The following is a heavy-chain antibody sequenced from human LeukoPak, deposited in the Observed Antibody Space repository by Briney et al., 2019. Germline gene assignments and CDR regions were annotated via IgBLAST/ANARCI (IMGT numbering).Heavy chain of an antibody. CDR3: ARDAGRYCSSTSCFNWFDP. CDR1: GFTVSSNY. V-gene: IGHV3-66*01. Sequence: PGGSLRLSCAASGFTVSSNYMSWVRQAPGKGLEWVSAIYTGGSTYYAGSVKGRFTISRDNSKNTLYLQMNSLRAEDTAVYYCARDAGRYCSSTSCFNWFDPWGQGTLVTVSS. CDR2: IYTGGST. D-gene: IGHD2-2*01. J-gene: IGHJ5*02.